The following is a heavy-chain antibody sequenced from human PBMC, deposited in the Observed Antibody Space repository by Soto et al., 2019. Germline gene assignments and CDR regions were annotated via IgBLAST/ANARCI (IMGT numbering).Heavy chain of an antibody. CDR2: ITSSGEQT. CDR3: APEYGSSWYFDY. J-gene: IGHJ4*02. V-gene: IGHV3-23*01. CDR1: GFNFRNFP. D-gene: IGHD6-13*01. Sequence: GGSLRLSCAASGFNFRNFPMTWVRQVPGQGLEYVSSITSSGEQTFYADSVKGRFSISRDNSKNTLYLQMNSLRAEDTAVYYCAPEYGSSWYFDYWGQGTLVTVSS.